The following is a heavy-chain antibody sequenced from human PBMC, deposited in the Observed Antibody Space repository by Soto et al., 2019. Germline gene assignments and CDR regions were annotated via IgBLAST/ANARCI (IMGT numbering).Heavy chain of an antibody. D-gene: IGHD3-10*01. CDR3: VKDSRRMVRGGLLI. J-gene: IGHJ3*02. CDR1: GFTFSSYA. Sequence: PGGSLRLSCSASGFTFSSYAMHWVRQAPGKGLEYVSAISGNGGSTYYADSVKGRFTISRDNSKNTLYLQMSSLRAEDTAVYYCVKDSRRMVRGGLLIWGQGTMVTVS. V-gene: IGHV3-64D*06. CDR2: ISGNGGST.